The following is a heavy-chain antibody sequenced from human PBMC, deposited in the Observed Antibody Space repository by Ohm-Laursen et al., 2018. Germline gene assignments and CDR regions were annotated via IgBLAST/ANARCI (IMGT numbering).Heavy chain of an antibody. CDR1: GFTFSSYS. CDR3: ARVGPSPHYDSSGLIPLDY. Sequence: SLRLSCSASGFTFSSYSMNWVRQAPGKGLEWVSSISSSSSYIYYADSVKGRFTISRDNAKNSLYLQMNSLRAEDTAVYYCARVGPSPHYDSSGLIPLDYWGQGTLVTVSS. D-gene: IGHD3-22*01. J-gene: IGHJ4*02. V-gene: IGHV3-21*01. CDR2: ISSSSSYI.